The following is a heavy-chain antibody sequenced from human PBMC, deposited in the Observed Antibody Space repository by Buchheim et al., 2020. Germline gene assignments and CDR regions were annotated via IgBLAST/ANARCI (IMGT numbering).Heavy chain of an antibody. J-gene: IGHJ6*02. CDR2: IKQDGSEK. V-gene: IGHV3-7*03. D-gene: IGHD3-9*01. CDR1: GFTFSSYW. Sequence: EVQLVESGGGLVQPGGSLRLSCAASGFTFSSYWMSWVRLAPGKGLEWVANIKQDGSEKYYVDSVKGRFTISRDNAKNSLYLQMNSLRAEDTAVYYCARDGYDIFIPYYYGMDVWGQGTT. CDR3: ARDGYDIFIPYYYGMDV.